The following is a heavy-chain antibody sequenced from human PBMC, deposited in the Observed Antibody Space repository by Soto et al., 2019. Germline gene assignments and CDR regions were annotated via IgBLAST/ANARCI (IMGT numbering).Heavy chain of an antibody. D-gene: IGHD6-19*01. CDR2: ISGSGGST. J-gene: IGHJ3*02. V-gene: IGHV3-23*01. CDR1: GFTFSSYA. Sequence: GGSLILSCAASGFTFSSYAMSWVRQAPGKGLEWVSAISGSGGSTYYADSVKGRFTISRDNSKNTLYLQMNSLRAEDTAVYYCAKPGYSSGWYAERGAFDIWGQGTMVTVSS. CDR3: AKPGYSSGWYAERGAFDI.